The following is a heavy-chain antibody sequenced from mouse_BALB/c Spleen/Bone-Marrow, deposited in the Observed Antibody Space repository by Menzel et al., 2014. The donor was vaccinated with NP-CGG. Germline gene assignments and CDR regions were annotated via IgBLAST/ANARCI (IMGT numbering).Heavy chain of an antibody. D-gene: IGHD2-1*01. Sequence: DVKLVESGGGLVQPGGSLRLSCATSGFTFTDYYMSWVRQPPGKALEWLGFIRNKANGHTTEYSASVKGRFTISRDNSQGILYLQMNTLRAEDSATYYCARDVGNYVRFAYWGQGTLVTVSA. CDR3: ARDVGNYVRFAY. J-gene: IGHJ3*01. V-gene: IGHV7-3*02. CDR1: GFTFTDYY. CDR2: IRNKANGHTT.